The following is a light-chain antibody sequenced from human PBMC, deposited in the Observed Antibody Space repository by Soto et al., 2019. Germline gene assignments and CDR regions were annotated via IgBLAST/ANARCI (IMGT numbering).Light chain of an antibody. CDR1: QSISIW. CDR3: QQYSSYWT. CDR2: DAS. J-gene: IGKJ1*01. Sequence: DIQMTQSPSTLSASVGDRVTITCRASQSISIWLAWYQQKPGKAPNLLIHDASSLESGVPSRFSGSGSGTEFTLTISSLQPDDFATYYCQQYSSYWTFGQGTRWIS. V-gene: IGKV1-5*01.